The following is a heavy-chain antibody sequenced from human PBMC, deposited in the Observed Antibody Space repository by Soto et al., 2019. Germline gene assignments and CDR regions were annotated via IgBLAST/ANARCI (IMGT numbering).Heavy chain of an antibody. CDR3: ARDKLTADYYYYGMDV. J-gene: IGHJ6*02. Sequence: SETLSLTCTVSGGSISSGGYYWSWIRQHPGKGLEWIGYIYYSGSTYYNPSLKSRVTISVDTSKNQFSLKLSSVTAADTAVYYCARDKLTADYYYYGMDVWGQGTTVTV. CDR2: IYYSGST. CDR1: GGSISSGGYY. D-gene: IGHD3-9*01. V-gene: IGHV4-31*03.